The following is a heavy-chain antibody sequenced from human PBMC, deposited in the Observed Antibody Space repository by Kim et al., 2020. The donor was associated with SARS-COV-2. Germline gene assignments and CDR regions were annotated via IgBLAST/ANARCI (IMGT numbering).Heavy chain of an antibody. CDR2: ISSSSSYI. D-gene: IGHD3-10*01. V-gene: IGHV3-21*01. CDR3: ARDSIPYGSGSPYYFDY. Sequence: GGSLRLSCAASGFTFSSYSMNWVRQAPGKGLEWVSSISSSSSYIYYADSVKGRFTISRDNAKNSLYLQMNSLRAEDTAVYYCARDSIPYGSGSPYYFDYWGQGTLVTVSS. CDR1: GFTFSSYS. J-gene: IGHJ4*02.